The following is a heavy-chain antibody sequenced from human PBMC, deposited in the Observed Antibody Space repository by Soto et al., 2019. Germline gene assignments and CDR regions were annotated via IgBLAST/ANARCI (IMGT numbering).Heavy chain of an antibody. V-gene: IGHV4-34*01. J-gene: IGHJ4*02. CDR2: INPSGST. Sequence: QVQLPQWGGGLLKPSETLSTTCAVYVGSFNGYYWSWIRQPPGKGLEWIGEINPSGSTNYNPSVKSRVAISVDPYKKQFSLKLGAVTDADTGVYFCATPSSSRVSSGQLAYGGQGTLVTVSS. CDR3: ATPSSSRVSSGQLAY. CDR1: VGSFNGYY. D-gene: IGHD2-2*01.